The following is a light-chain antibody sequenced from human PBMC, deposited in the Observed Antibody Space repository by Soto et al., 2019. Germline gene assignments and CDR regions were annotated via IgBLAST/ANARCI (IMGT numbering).Light chain of an antibody. Sequence: DSQMTQSPSTLSASVGARVTITCRASQSLTTWLAWYQQKPGKAPNLLIYDASNVESGVPSRFSGSGSGTEFTLTISSLQPDDFATYYCQQYNRYLYTVGQGTKLDIK. V-gene: IGKV1-5*01. CDR1: QSLTTW. CDR2: DAS. J-gene: IGKJ2*01. CDR3: QQYNRYLYT.